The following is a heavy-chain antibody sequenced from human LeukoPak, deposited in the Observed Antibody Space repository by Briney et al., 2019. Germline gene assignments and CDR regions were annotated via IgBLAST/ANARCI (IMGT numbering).Heavy chain of an antibody. J-gene: IGHJ6*03. D-gene: IGHD3-22*01. CDR3: ARRRYYYDSSGRTTYYYMDV. V-gene: IGHV3-23*01. Sequence: GGSLRLSCAASGFTVSSNYMSWVRQAPGKGLEWVSAISGSGGSTYYADSVKGRFTISRDNSKNTLYLQMNSLRAEDTAVYYCARRRYYYDSSGRTTYYYMDVWGKGTTVTVSS. CDR2: ISGSGGST. CDR1: GFTVSSNY.